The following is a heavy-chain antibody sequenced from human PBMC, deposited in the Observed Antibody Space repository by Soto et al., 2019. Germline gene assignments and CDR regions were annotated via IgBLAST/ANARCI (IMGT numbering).Heavy chain of an antibody. CDR3: ARDWGRDGCFDY. J-gene: IGHJ4*02. V-gene: IGHV4-31*03. Sequence: QVQLQESGPGLVKPSQTLSLTCTVSGGSISSGGYYCSWIRQHPGKGLEWIGDIYYSGSTYYNPSLKSRVTISVDTSKNQFSLKLSSVTAADPAVYYCARDWGRDGCFDYWGQGTLVTVSS. CDR1: GGSISSGGYY. D-gene: IGHD3-16*01. CDR2: IYYSGST.